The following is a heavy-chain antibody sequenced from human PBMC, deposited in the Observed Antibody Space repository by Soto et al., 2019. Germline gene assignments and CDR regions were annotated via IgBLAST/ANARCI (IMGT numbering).Heavy chain of an antibody. J-gene: IGHJ4*02. CDR3: ATSILAKLRYFDWLPPVGMGY. Sequence: ASVKVSCKVSGYTLTELSMHWVRQAPGKGLEWMGGFDPEDGETIYAQKFQGRVTMTEDTSTDTAYMELSSLRSEDTAVYYCATSILAKLRYFDWLPPVGMGYWGQGTLVTVSS. CDR2: FDPEDGET. D-gene: IGHD3-9*01. V-gene: IGHV1-24*01. CDR1: GYTLTELS.